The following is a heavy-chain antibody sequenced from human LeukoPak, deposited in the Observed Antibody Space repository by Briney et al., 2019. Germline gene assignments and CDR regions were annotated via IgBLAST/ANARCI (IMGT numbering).Heavy chain of an antibody. CDR3: ARDDIATYDY. CDR1: GFTFRRYW. CDR2: IKEDGSEK. Sequence: SGGSLRLSCAASGFTFRRYWMSWVRQAPGKGLEWLANIKEDGSEKYYVDSVKGRFTISRDNAKNSLYLQMNSLRAEDTAVYYCARDDIATYDYWGQGTQVTVSS. D-gene: IGHD2-15*01. J-gene: IGHJ4*02. V-gene: IGHV3-7*01.